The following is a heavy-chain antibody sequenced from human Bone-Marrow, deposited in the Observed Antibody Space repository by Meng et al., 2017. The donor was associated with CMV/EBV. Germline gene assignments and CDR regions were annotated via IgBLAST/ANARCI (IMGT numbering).Heavy chain of an antibody. V-gene: IGHV4-30-4*08. J-gene: IGHJ4*02. Sequence: SETLSLTCTVSGGSISSGDYYWSWIRQPPGKGLEWIGYIYYSGSTYYNPSLKSRVTISVDTSKNQFSLRLSSVTAADTAVYYCASAQYNWNYFDYCGQGTLVTVSS. CDR1: GGSISSGDYY. CDR2: IYYSGST. D-gene: IGHD1-20*01. CDR3: ASAQYNWNYFDY.